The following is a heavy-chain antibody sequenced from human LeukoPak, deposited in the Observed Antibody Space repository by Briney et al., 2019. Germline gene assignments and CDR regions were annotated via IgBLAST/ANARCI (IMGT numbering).Heavy chain of an antibody. Sequence: SETLSLTCTVSGGSISGYYWNWVRQPPGKGLEWIGYIYYSGSTKYNPSLKSRVTISVDTSKNQFSLKLSSVTAADTAVYYCARRGYASSWSFDYWGQGTLVTVSS. CDR3: ARRGYASSWSFDY. V-gene: IGHV4-59*08. CDR1: GGSISGYY. J-gene: IGHJ4*02. CDR2: IYYSGST. D-gene: IGHD6-13*01.